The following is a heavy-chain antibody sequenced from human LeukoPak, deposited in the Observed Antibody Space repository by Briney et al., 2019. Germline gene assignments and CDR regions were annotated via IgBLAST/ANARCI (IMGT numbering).Heavy chain of an antibody. CDR2: IYYSGST. Sequence: SETLSLTCTVSGGSISSSSYYWGWIRQPPGKGLGWIGSIYYSGSTYYNPSLKSRVTISVDTSKNQFSLKLSSVTAANTAVYYCASEYSNYVGYFDYWGQGTLVTVSS. D-gene: IGHD4-11*01. CDR3: ASEYSNYVGYFDY. V-gene: IGHV4-39*07. CDR1: GGSISSSSYY. J-gene: IGHJ4*02.